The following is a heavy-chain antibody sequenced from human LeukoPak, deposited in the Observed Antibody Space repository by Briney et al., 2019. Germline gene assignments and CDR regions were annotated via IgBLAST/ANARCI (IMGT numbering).Heavy chain of an antibody. D-gene: IGHD2-15*01. Sequence: ASVKVSCKASGYTFTGYYMHWVRQAPGQGLEWMGWINPNSGGTNYAQKFQGWVTMTRDTSISTAYMELSRLRSDDTAVYYCAINPLGYCSGGSCLHPIDYWGQGTLVTVSS. CDR2: INPNSGGT. J-gene: IGHJ4*02. CDR3: AINPLGYCSGGSCLHPIDY. V-gene: IGHV1-2*04. CDR1: GYTFTGYY.